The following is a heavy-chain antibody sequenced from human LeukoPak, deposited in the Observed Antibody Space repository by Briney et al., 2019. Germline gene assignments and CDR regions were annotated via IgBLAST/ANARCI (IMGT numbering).Heavy chain of an antibody. Sequence: SETLSLTCTVSGVSISSGGYYWSWIRQHPGKGLEWIGYISYSGSTYYNPSLNSRVTISVGTSKSQFSLKLSFVTAADTAVYYCAGVRGYSYGELDYWGQGTLVTVSS. J-gene: IGHJ4*02. D-gene: IGHD5-18*01. CDR2: ISYSGST. CDR1: GVSISSGGYY. CDR3: AGVRGYSYGELDY. V-gene: IGHV4-31*03.